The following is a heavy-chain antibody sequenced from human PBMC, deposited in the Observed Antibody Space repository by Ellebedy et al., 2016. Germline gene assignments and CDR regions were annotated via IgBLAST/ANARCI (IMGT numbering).Heavy chain of an antibody. CDR3: ARDRGGYSYGFYDYYGMDV. Sequence: GESLKISCAASGFTFSDYYMSWIRQAPGKGLEWVSYISSSGSTIYYADSVKGRFTISRDNAKNSLYLQMNSLRAEDTDVYYCARDRGGYSYGFYDYYGMDVWGQGTTVTVSS. CDR1: GFTFSDYY. V-gene: IGHV3-11*01. J-gene: IGHJ6*02. D-gene: IGHD5-18*01. CDR2: ISSSGSTI.